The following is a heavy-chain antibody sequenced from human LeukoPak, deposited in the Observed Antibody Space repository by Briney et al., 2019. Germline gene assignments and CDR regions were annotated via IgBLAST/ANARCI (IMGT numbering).Heavy chain of an antibody. CDR3: ARSYYYDSSGYSHFDY. CDR2: INPSGGST. J-gene: IGHJ4*02. CDR1: GYTFTSYY. V-gene: IGHV1-46*01. Sequence: GASVKVSCKASGYTFTSYYMHWVRQAPGQGLEWMGIINPSGGSTSYAQKFQGRVTMTRDTSTSTVYMELSSLRSEDTAVYYCARSYYYDSSGYSHFDYWGQGTLVTVSS. D-gene: IGHD3-22*01.